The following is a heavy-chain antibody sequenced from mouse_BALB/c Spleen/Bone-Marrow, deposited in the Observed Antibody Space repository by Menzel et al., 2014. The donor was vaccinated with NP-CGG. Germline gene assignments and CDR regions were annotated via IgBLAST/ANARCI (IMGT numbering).Heavy chain of an antibody. CDR3: ARWEYYAMDY. CDR2: IDPANGNT. D-gene: IGHD4-1*01. V-gene: IGHV14-3*02. CDR1: GFNIKDTY. Sequence: VQLKDSGTSELVKPGASVKLSCTASGFNIKDTYMHWVKQRPEQGLEWIGRIDPANGNTKYDPKFQGKATITADTSSNTAYLQLSSLTSEDTAVYYCARWEYYAMDYWGQGTSVTVSS. J-gene: IGHJ4*01.